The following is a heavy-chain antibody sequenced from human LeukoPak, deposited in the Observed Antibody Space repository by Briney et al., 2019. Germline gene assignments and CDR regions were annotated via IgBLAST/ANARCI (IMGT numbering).Heavy chain of an antibody. J-gene: IGHJ5*02. CDR3: ARRGYSYGNNWFDP. V-gene: IGHV4-34*01. Sequence: SETLSLTCDVYGGSFSGFYWSWIRQPPGKGLEWIGGINHSGSTNYNPSLKSRVTISVDTSKNQFSLKLSSVTAADTAVYYCARRGYSYGNNWFDPWGQGTLVTVSS. D-gene: IGHD5-18*01. CDR1: GGSFSGFY. CDR2: INHSGST.